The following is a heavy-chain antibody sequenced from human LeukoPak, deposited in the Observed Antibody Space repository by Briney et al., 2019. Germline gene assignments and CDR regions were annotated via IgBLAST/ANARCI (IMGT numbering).Heavy chain of an antibody. J-gene: IGHJ3*02. Sequence: ASVKVSCKASGYTVTSYDINWVRQATGQGLEWMGWMNPNSGNTGYAQKFQGRVTITRNTSISTAYMELSSLRSEDTAVYYCARDSLEPLARAFDIWGQGTMVTVSS. D-gene: IGHD1-1*01. CDR1: GYTVTSYD. CDR3: ARDSLEPLARAFDI. CDR2: MNPNSGNT. V-gene: IGHV1-8*03.